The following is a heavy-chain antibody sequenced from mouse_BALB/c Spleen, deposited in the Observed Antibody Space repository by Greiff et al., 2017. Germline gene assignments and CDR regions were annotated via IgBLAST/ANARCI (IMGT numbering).Heavy chain of an antibody. CDR1: GFSITSGYS. CDR3: ARGFTTVVFDY. V-gene: IGHV3-1*02. Sequence: VQLKESGPDLVKPSQSLSLTCTVSGFSITSGYSWHWIRKFPGNKLEWMGYIHYSGSTNYNPTFKSRISITRDTSKNQFFLQLNSVTTEDTATYYCARGFTTVVFDYWGQGTTLTVSS. J-gene: IGHJ2*01. D-gene: IGHD1-1*01. CDR2: IHYSGST.